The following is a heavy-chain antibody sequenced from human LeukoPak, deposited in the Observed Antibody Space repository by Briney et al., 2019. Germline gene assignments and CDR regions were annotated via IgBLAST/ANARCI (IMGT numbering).Heavy chain of an antibody. V-gene: IGHV3-66*01. CDR3: ARSFDWLDNWFDP. J-gene: IGHJ5*02. CDR1: GFTVSSNY. Sequence: GGSLRLSCAASGFTVSSNYMSWVRQAPGKGLEWVSVIYSGGSTYYADSVKGRFTISRDNSKNTLYLQMNSLRAEDTAVYYCARSFDWLDNWFDPWGQEPWSPSPQ. CDR2: IYSGGST. D-gene: IGHD3-9*01.